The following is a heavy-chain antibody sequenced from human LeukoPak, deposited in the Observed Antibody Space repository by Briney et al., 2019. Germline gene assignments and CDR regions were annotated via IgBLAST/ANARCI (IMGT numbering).Heavy chain of an antibody. J-gene: IGHJ6*03. D-gene: IGHD1-26*01. V-gene: IGHV3-66*01. Sequence: GGSLRLSCAASGFTFSSYVMNWVRQAPGKGLQWVSVMYTLGNTYYADSVKGRFTISRDNSKNTLYLQMNSLRAEDTAMYYCAGYGGRYPYYMDVWGKGTTVTISS. CDR2: MYTLGNT. CDR3: AGYGGRYPYYMDV. CDR1: GFTFSSYV.